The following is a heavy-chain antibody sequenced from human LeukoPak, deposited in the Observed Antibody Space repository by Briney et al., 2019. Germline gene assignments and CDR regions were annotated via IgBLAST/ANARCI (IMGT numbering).Heavy chain of an antibody. Sequence: GGSLRLSCAASGFTFSSYAMHWVRQAPGKGLEWVAVISYDGSNKYYADSVKGRFTISRDNSKNTLYLQMNSLRAEDTAVYYCARDRRLFAFDIWGQGTMVTVSS. D-gene: IGHD3-22*01. CDR2: ISYDGSNK. CDR1: GFTFSSYA. J-gene: IGHJ3*02. CDR3: ARDRRLFAFDI. V-gene: IGHV3-30-3*01.